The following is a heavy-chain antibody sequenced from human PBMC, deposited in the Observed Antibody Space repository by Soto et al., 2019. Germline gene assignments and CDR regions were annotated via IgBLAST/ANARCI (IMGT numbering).Heavy chain of an antibody. J-gene: IGHJ3*02. CDR3: ARGGIAVAGTDFDAFDI. Sequence: PGGSLRLSCAASEFTFSSYGMHWVHQAPGKGLEWVAVIWYAGGNKYYADSVKGRFTISRDNSKNTLYLQMNSLRAEDTAVYYCARGGIAVAGTDFDAFDIWGQGTMVTVSS. D-gene: IGHD6-19*01. CDR1: EFTFSSYG. V-gene: IGHV3-33*01. CDR2: IWYAGGNK.